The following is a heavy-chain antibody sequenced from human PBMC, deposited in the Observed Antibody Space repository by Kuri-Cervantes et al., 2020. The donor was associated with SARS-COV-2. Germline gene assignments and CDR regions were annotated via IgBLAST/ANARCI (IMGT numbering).Heavy chain of an antibody. CDR1: GFTFSGSA. Sequence: GESLKISCAASGFTFSGSAMHWVRQASGKGLEWVGRIRSKANSYATAYAASVKGRFTIPRDDSKNTAYLQMNSLKTEDTAVYYCTRPLTGLDDAFDIWGQGTMVTVSS. CDR2: IRSKANSYAT. D-gene: IGHD7-27*01. CDR3: TRPLTGLDDAFDI. J-gene: IGHJ3*02. V-gene: IGHV3-73*01.